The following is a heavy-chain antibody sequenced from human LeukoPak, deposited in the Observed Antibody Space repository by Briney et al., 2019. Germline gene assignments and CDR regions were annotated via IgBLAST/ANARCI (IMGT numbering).Heavy chain of an antibody. D-gene: IGHD3-10*01. CDR1: GGSISSSSYY. CDR3: ARRAVRGVITYYFDY. Sequence: SETLSLTCTVSGGSISSSSYYWGWIRQPPGKGLEWIGSIYYSGSTYYNPSLKSRVTISVDTSKNQFSLKLSSVTAADTAVYYCARRAVRGVITYYFDYWGQGTLVTVSS. J-gene: IGHJ4*02. V-gene: IGHV4-39*01. CDR2: IYYSGST.